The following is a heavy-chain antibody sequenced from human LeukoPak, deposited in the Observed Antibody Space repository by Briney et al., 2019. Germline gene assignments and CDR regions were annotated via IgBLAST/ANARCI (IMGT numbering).Heavy chain of an antibody. CDR1: GFTVSSNY. Sequence: PGGSLRLSCAASGFTVSSNYMSWVRQAPGKGLEWVSTIYSGGTTYYADSVKGRFTISRDNSKNTLYLQTNSLRAEDTAVYYCAREVLDTAMALGYWGQGTPVTVSS. CDR3: AREVLDTAMALGY. D-gene: IGHD5-18*01. V-gene: IGHV3-66*01. J-gene: IGHJ4*02. CDR2: IYSGGTT.